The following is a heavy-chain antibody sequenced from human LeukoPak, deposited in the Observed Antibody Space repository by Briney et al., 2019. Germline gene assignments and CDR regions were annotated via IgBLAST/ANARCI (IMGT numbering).Heavy chain of an antibody. J-gene: IGHJ4*02. D-gene: IGHD6-6*01. V-gene: IGHV1-69*05. CDR1: GGTFSSYA. CDR2: IIPIFGTA. CDR3: ARGPPRQLVAFDC. Sequence: SVKVSCKASGGTFSSYAISWVRQAPGQGLEWMGGIIPIFGTANYAQKFQGRVTITTDESTSTAYMELSSLRSEDTAVYYCARGPPRQLVAFDCWGQGTLVTVSS.